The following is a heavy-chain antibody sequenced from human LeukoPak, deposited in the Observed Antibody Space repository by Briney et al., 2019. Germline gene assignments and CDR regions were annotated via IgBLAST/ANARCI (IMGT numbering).Heavy chain of an antibody. D-gene: IGHD1-26*01. CDR1: GGSISSSSYY. J-gene: IGHJ4*02. Sequence: SETLSLTCTVSGGSISSSSYYWGWIRQPPGKGLEWIGSIYYSGSTYYNPSLKSRVTISVDTSKNQFSLKPSSVTAADTAVYYCARGHSGSFGSSFDYWGQGALVTVSS. V-gene: IGHV4-39*01. CDR2: IYYSGST. CDR3: ARGHSGSFGSSFDY.